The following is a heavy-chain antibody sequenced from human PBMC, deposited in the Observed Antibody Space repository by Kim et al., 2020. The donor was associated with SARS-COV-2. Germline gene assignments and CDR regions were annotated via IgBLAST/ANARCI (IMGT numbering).Heavy chain of an antibody. J-gene: IGHJ4*02. V-gene: IGHV3-74*01. Sequence: GGSLRLSCAASGFTFTNYWMHWVRQAPGKGLVWIARINPDGSYTSYGDSVKDQFTISRDNAKKTLYLQMNSLGAEDTAVYYCVIDFGAYSDYWGQGTLVTVSS. D-gene: IGHD1-26*01. CDR2: INPDGSYT. CDR1: GFTFTNYW. CDR3: VIDFGAYSDY.